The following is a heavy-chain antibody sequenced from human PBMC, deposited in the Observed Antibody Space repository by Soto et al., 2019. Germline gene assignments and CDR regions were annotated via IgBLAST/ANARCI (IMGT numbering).Heavy chain of an antibody. V-gene: IGHV4-34*01. CDR1: GGSFSGYY. D-gene: IGHD3-22*01. CDR3: ARVRGTMIVVVIPQTRGWFDP. CDR2: INHSGST. Sequence: PSETLSLTCAVYGGSFSGYYWSWIRQPPGKGLVWIGEINHSGSTNYNPSLKSRVTISVDTSKNQFSLKLSSVTAADTAVYYCARVRGTMIVVVIPQTRGWFDPWGQGTLVTVSS. J-gene: IGHJ5*02.